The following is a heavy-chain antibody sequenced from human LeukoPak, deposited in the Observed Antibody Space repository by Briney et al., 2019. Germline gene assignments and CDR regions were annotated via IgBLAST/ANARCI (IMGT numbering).Heavy chain of an antibody. CDR1: EFTFRSYA. Sequence: GGSLRLSCAASEFTFRSYAMQWVRQAPGKGLEWVSGISGSGDSTYYADSVKGRFTISRDNSKDTLYLQMNSLRAEDTAVYYCAKYLSAKGPPYALEVWGQGTTVTVSS. CDR2: ISGSGDST. V-gene: IGHV3-23*01. CDR3: AKYLSAKGPPYALEV. J-gene: IGHJ6*02.